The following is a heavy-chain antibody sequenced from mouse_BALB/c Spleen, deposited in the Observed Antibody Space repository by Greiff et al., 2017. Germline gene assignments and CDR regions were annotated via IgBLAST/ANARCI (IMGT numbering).Heavy chain of an antibody. V-gene: IGHV14-4*02. CDR2: IDPENGDT. J-gene: IGHJ2*01. D-gene: IGHD2-4*01. CDR1: GFNIKDYY. Sequence: EVKLMESGAELVRSGASVKLSCTASGFNIKDYYMHWVKQRPEQGLEWIGWIDPENGDTEYAPKFQGKATMTADTSSNTAYLQLSSLTSEDTAVYYCNAWGIKGLFDYWGQGTTLTVSS. CDR3: NAWGIKGLFDY.